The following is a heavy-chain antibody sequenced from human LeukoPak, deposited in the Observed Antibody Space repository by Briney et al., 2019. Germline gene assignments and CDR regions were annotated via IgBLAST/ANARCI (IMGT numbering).Heavy chain of an antibody. V-gene: IGHV4-4*07. D-gene: IGHD2-15*01. CDR3: ARDEGGPGAFDI. CDR1: GGSINNYY. J-gene: IGHJ3*02. CDR2: MSSSAGT. Sequence: SETLSLTCTVSGGSINNYYWSWIRQPAEKGLEWIGRMSSSAGTNYNPSLKSRVTMSVDTSKNQFSLKLRSVTAADTAVYYCARDEGGPGAFDIWGPGTVVTVSS.